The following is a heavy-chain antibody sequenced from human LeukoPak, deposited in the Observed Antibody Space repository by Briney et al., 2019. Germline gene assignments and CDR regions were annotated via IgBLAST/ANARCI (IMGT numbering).Heavy chain of an antibody. J-gene: IGHJ4*02. CDR3: ASLPYCSSTSCYEFFDY. Sequence: PSETLSLTCAVYGGSFSGYYWSWIRQPPGKGLEWIGEINHSGSTNYNPSLKSRVTISVGTSKNQFSLKLSSVTAADTAVYYCASLPYCSSTSCYEFFDYWGQGTLVTVSS. CDR1: GGSFSGYY. V-gene: IGHV4-34*01. D-gene: IGHD2-2*01. CDR2: INHSGST.